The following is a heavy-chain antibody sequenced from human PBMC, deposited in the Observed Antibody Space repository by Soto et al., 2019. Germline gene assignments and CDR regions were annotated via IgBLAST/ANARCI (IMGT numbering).Heavy chain of an antibody. Sequence: PSETLSLTCAVYGGSFSGYYWSWIRQPPGKGLEWIGEINHSGSTNYNPSLKSRVTISVDTSKNQFSLKLSSMTAADTAVYYCARGPGKGKGYSPRRSDAFDIWGQGTMVTVSS. CDR1: GGSFSGYY. CDR3: ARGPGKGKGYSPRRSDAFDI. D-gene: IGHD4-4*01. J-gene: IGHJ3*02. CDR2: INHSGST. V-gene: IGHV4-34*01.